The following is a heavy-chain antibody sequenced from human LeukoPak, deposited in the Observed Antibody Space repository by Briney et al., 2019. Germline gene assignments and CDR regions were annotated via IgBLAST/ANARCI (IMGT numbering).Heavy chain of an antibody. CDR2: INHSGST. D-gene: IGHD6-19*01. J-gene: IGHJ5*02. V-gene: IGHV4-34*01. CDR3: ARDRGSGWYRPNWFDP. Sequence: SGTLSLTCAVYGGSFSGYYWSWIRQPPGKGLEWIGEINHSGSTNYNPSLKSRVTISVDTSKNQFSLKLSSVTAADTAVYYCARDRGSGWYRPNWFDPWGQGALVTVSS. CDR1: GGSFSGYY.